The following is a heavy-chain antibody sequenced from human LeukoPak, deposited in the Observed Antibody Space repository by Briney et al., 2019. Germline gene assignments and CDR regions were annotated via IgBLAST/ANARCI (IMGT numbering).Heavy chain of an antibody. CDR3: ARAANDADFWSGYYPTYFDY. V-gene: IGHV4-34*01. Sequence: PSETLSLTCAVYGGSFSGYYWSWIRQPPGKGLEWIGEINHSGSTNYNPSLKSRVTISVDKSKNQFSLKLSSVTAADTAVYYCARAANDADFWSGYYPTYFDYWGQGTLVTVSS. D-gene: IGHD3-3*01. CDR1: GGSFSGYY. CDR2: INHSGST. J-gene: IGHJ4*02.